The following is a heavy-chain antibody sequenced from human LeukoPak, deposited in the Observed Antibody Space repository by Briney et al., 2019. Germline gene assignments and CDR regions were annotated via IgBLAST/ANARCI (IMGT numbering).Heavy chain of an antibody. J-gene: IGHJ6*02. Sequence: PGGSLRLSCAASGFTFSSYAMSWVRQAPGKGLEWVSAISGSGDNTYYADSVKGRFTISRDSSKNTLYLQMNSLRAEDTAVYYCARGDYYYGMDVWGQGTTVTVSS. CDR2: ISGSGDNT. CDR3: ARGDYYYGMDV. V-gene: IGHV3-23*01. CDR1: GFTFSSYA.